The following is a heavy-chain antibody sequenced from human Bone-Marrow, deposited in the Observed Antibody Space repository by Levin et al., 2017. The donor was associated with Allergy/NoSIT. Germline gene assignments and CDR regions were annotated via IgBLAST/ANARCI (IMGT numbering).Heavy chain of an antibody. CDR2: ISYDGDNK. D-gene: IGHD5-12*01. CDR1: GFVFSTFD. J-gene: IGHJ3*02. Sequence: GGSLRLSCAASGFVFSTFDMLWVRQAPGKGLEWVALISYDGDNKYYADSVKGRFTISRDSSKNTLYLQMNSLRVNDTAVYYCARGDSGYEGEAFDIWGQGTMVTVSS. V-gene: IGHV3-30-3*01. CDR3: ARGDSGYEGEAFDI.